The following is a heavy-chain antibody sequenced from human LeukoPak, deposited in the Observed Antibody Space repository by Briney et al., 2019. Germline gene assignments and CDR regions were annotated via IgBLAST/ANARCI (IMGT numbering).Heavy chain of an antibody. Sequence: PGGSLRLSCAASGFTFSSYWMSWVRQAPGKGLECVANIKQDGSEKYYVDSVRGRFTLSRDNAKNSLYLQMNSLRVEDTAVYYCATSAARAIESWGQGTVVTVSS. CDR2: IKQDGSEK. V-gene: IGHV3-7*01. J-gene: IGHJ4*02. CDR1: GFTFSSYW. D-gene: IGHD6-25*01. CDR3: ATSAARAIES.